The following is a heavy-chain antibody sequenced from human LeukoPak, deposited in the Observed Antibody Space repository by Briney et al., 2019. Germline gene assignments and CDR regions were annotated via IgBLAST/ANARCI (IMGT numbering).Heavy chain of an antibody. Sequence: TSETLSLTCTVSDGSISSGGYYWSWIRQHPGKGLEWIGYIYYSGSTYYNPSLKSRVTISVDTSKNQFSLKLSSVTAADTAVYYCASAGYDFWSGYFDYWGQGTLVTVSS. CDR1: DGSISSGGYY. D-gene: IGHD3-3*01. CDR2: IYYSGST. J-gene: IGHJ4*02. CDR3: ASAGYDFWSGYFDY. V-gene: IGHV4-31*03.